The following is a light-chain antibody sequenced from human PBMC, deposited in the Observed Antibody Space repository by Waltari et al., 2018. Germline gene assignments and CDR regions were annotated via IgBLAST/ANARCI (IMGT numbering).Light chain of an antibody. CDR2: YDS. CDR1: NIGSKS. CDR3: QVWDSSSDHVV. J-gene: IGLJ2*01. V-gene: IGLV3-21*04. Sequence: SYVLTQPPSVSVAPGKTARITCGGNNIGSKSVNWYQQKTGQAPVLVIYYDSDRPSGSPERFCGCNSGKSASLTISWVEAGDEADYYCQVWDSSSDHVVFGGGTKLTVL.